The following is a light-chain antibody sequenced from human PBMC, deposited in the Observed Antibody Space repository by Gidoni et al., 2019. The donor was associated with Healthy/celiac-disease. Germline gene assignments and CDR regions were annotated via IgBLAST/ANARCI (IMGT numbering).Light chain of an antibody. J-gene: IGKJ1*01. CDR1: QCISSY. Sequence: DIELTQSPSFLSASVGDRVTNTCRARQCISSYLTWYQQKPGKAPKLLLYAASTLQSGVTSSFRGSGCETVFSLPISRLQPADFATYYCQQLNSYSPTFGQGTKVEIK. CDR3: QQLNSYSPT. CDR2: AAS. V-gene: IGKV1-9*01.